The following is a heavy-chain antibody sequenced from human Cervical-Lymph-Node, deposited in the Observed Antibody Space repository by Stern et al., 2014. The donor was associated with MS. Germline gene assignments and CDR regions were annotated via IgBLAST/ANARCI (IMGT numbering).Heavy chain of an antibody. D-gene: IGHD4-23*01. Sequence: QVQLVQSGAEVKKPGASVKVSCKTAGYNFTDYGIIWVRQAPGQRLEWMGWINTGNGNRRYSQKIQGRATITRDTPASTAYMELSSLRSEDTAVYYCARTGTVVTSGYYYGMDVWGQGTTVTVSS. CDR3: ARTGTVVTSGYYYGMDV. CDR2: INTGNGNR. V-gene: IGHV1-3*04. J-gene: IGHJ6*02. CDR1: GYNFTDYG.